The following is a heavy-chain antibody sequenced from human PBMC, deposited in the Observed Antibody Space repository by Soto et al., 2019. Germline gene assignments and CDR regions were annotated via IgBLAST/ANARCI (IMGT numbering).Heavy chain of an antibody. CDR1: GFTFSSYG. V-gene: IGHV3-30*18. CDR3: AKDLFSRRKVYSSSSSGMDV. J-gene: IGHJ6*02. D-gene: IGHD6-6*01. Sequence: PGGSLRLSCAASGFTFSSYGMHWVRQAPGKGLEWVAVISYDGSNKYYADSVKGRFTISRDNSKNTLYLQMNSLRAEDTAVYYCAKDLFSRRKVYSSSSSGMDVWGQGTTVTVSS. CDR2: ISYDGSNK.